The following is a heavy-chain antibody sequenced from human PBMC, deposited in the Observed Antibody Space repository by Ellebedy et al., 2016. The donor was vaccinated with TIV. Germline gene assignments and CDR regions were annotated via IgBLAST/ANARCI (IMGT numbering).Heavy chain of an antibody. V-gene: IGHV1-2*02. CDR1: GYTFTDYY. Sequence: ASVKVSCXASGYTFTDYYMHWLRQAPGQGLEWMGWIDINNGDTQYPQNFKGRVTLTRDTSMRTAYMELSRLTSDDTAVYFCARGTCSGGSCYSSPDPFDYWGQGALVTVSS. J-gene: IGHJ4*02. CDR2: IDINNGDT. D-gene: IGHD2-15*01. CDR3: ARGTCSGGSCYSSPDPFDY.